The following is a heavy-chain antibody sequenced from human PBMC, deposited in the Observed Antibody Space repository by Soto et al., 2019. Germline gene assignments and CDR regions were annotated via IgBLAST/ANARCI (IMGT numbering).Heavy chain of an antibody. Sequence: GGTLRLSCAASGFSFKDYYMTWMRQTPEKGPEWISTITSSGGNAYYAASVKGRVTISRDNAHNSLYLQMSGLSAEDPALYYCAGDMYTNYVNYFDMWGQETLVAISS. J-gene: IGHJ4*02. CDR3: AGDMYTNYVNYFDM. V-gene: IGHV3-11*01. D-gene: IGHD3-16*01. CDR1: GFSFKDYY. CDR2: ITSSGGNA.